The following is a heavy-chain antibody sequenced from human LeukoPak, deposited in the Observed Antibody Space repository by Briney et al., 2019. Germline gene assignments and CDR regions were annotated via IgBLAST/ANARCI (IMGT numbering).Heavy chain of an antibody. V-gene: IGHV5-51*01. D-gene: IGHD3-22*01. Sequence: GESLKISFKGSGYSFTYYWIGWVRQMPGKGLEWMGIIYPGDSDTRYSPSFQGQVTVSADKSISTAYLQWNSLKASDTAMYYCARSRVPNGSGYYGYWGQGTLVTVSS. J-gene: IGHJ4*02. CDR2: IYPGDSDT. CDR1: GYSFTYYW. CDR3: ARSRVPNGSGYYGY.